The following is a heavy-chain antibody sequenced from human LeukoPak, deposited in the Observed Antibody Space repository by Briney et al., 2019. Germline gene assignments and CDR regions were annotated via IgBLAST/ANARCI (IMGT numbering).Heavy chain of an antibody. J-gene: IGHJ4*02. CDR1: GGSFSGYY. Sequence: SETLSLTCAVYGGSFSGYYWSWIRQPPGKGLEWVGEINHSGSTNYNPSLKSRVTISVDTSKNQFSLKLSSVTAADTAVYYCAGLREFGSSGEGYWGQGTLVTVSS. CDR2: INHSGST. CDR3: AGLREFGSSGEGY. D-gene: IGHD6-6*01. V-gene: IGHV4-34*01.